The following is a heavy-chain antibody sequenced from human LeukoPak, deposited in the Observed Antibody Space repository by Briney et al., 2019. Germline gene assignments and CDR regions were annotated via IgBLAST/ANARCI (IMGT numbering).Heavy chain of an antibody. V-gene: IGHV1-69*06. D-gene: IGHD3-16*02. J-gene: IGHJ4*02. Sequence: GASVKVSCKASGGTFSSYAISWVRQAPGQGLEWMGGFIPIFGTANYAQKFQGRVTITADKSTSTAYMELSSLRSEDTAVYYCARDPLRLGELSTYWGQGTLVTVSS. CDR2: FIPIFGTA. CDR3: ARDPLRLGELSTY. CDR1: GGTFSSYA.